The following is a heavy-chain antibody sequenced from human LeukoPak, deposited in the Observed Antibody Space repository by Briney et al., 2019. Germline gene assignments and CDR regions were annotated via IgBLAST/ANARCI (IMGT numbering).Heavy chain of an antibody. CDR2: IYFTGTT. D-gene: IGHD6-13*01. CDR3: ARGLYDGGSWFHFDS. Sequence: SETLSLTCTVSGDSISSTTYYWAWIRQPPGKGLEWIGNIYFTGTTFYNPSLKGRVIMSIGTSKNHFSLDLNSVTAADMAVYYCARGLYDGGSWFHFDSWGQGTLVTVSP. CDR1: GDSISSTTYY. J-gene: IGHJ4*02. V-gene: IGHV4-39*02.